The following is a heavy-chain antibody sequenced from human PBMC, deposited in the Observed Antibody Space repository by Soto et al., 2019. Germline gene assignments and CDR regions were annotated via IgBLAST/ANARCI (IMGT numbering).Heavy chain of an antibody. J-gene: IGHJ4*02. Sequence: SETLSLTCAVSGGSISSGGYSWSWIRQPPGEGLEWIGYIYHSGSTYYNPSLKSRVTISVDTSKNQFSLKLSSVTAADTAVYYCARHTPAISISDHWGQGTLITVSS. V-gene: IGHV4-30-2*03. D-gene: IGHD2-15*01. CDR2: IYHSGST. CDR3: ARHTPAISISDH. CDR1: GGSISSGGYS.